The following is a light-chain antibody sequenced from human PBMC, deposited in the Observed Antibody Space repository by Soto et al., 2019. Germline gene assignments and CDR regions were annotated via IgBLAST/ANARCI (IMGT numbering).Light chain of an antibody. J-gene: IGKJ4*01. CDR1: QSVSSSY. V-gene: IGKV3-20*01. CDR2: DAS. Sequence: EIVLMQSPGTLSLSAGERATLSCRASQSVSSSYFAWYQQKPGQAPRLLIYDASSRATGIPDRFSGSGSGTDFTLTISRLEPEDFAVYYCQQYRNSLTFGGGTKVEIK. CDR3: QQYRNSLT.